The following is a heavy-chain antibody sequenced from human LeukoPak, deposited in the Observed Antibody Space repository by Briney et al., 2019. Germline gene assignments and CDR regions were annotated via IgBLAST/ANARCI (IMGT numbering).Heavy chain of an antibody. V-gene: IGHV3-30*02. CDR3: AKGARFLEWYYYYYYMDV. J-gene: IGHJ6*03. CDR1: GFTFSSYG. D-gene: IGHD3-3*01. Sequence: GGSLRLSCAASGFTFSSYGMHWVRQAPGKGLERVAFIRYDGSNKYYADSVKGRFTISRDNSKNTLYLQMNSLRAEDTAVYYCAKGARFLEWYYYYYYMDVWGKGTTVTVSS. CDR2: IRYDGSNK.